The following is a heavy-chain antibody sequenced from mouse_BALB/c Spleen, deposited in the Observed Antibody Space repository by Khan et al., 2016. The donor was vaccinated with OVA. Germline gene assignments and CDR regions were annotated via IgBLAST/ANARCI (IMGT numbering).Heavy chain of an antibody. CDR3: ARSITTAKGDYCTMDY. D-gene: IGHD1-2*01. Sequence: EVELVESGGDLVKPGGSLKLSCAASGFTFSNYGMSWVRQTPDKRLEWVATISSGGHFTYYPDSVKGRFTISRDNAKITLYLQMNSLKSEDTAKYYCARSITTAKGDYCTMDYWGQGTSVTVSS. CDR1: GFTFSNYG. V-gene: IGHV5-6*01. J-gene: IGHJ4*01. CDR2: ISSGGHFT.